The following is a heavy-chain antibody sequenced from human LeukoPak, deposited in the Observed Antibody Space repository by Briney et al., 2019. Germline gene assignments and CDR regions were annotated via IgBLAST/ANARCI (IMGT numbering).Heavy chain of an antibody. J-gene: IGHJ4*02. CDR1: GDSIDSYY. CDR2: IYYRGTT. V-gene: IGHV4-59*01. Sequence: PSETLSLTCTVSGDSIDSYYWSWIRQPPGKGLEWIGYIYYRGTTSYNPFLKSRVTISVDTSKNQFSLKLSSVTAADTAVYYCASVTAAGTFWGQGTLVTVSS. CDR3: ASVTAAGTF. D-gene: IGHD6-13*01.